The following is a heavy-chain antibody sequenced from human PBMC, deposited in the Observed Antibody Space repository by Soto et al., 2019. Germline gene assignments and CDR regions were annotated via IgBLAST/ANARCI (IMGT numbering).Heavy chain of an antibody. Sequence: QVQLVESGGGVGQAGRSLGLSCAASGFTFRRHGMHRVRQAPGKGLGGGAVIWYDGSNKYYADFVRGRFTISRDNSKNSLYLDVNGQKEEDRGVYYCARGRGYSWRSPQFGLWGQGSLVTLFS. V-gene: IGHV3-33*01. CDR3: ARGRGYSWRSPQFGL. D-gene: IGHD6-13*01. CDR1: GFTFRRHG. CDR2: IWYDGSNK. J-gene: IGHJ1*01.